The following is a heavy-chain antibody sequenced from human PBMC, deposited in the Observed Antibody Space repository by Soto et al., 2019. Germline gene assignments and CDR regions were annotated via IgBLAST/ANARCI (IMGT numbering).Heavy chain of an antibody. CDR1: GGSISSGGYS. J-gene: IGHJ4*02. V-gene: IGHV4-30-2*01. CDR2: IYDIGSI. CDR3: ATVPDY. Sequence: QLQLQESGSGLVKPSQTLSLTCAGSGGSISSGGYSWSWIRQPPGKGLEGIGYIYDIGSIYYNPSLKSRVTISVDRTKYQFSLKLSSVTAAYTAVYYSATVPDYWGQGTLVTVTS.